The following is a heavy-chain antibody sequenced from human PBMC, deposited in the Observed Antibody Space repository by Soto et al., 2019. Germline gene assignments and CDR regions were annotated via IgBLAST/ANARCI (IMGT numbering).Heavy chain of an antibody. V-gene: IGHV2-5*01. CDR2: IYWHDDE. CDR1: GFSLSTTAAG. D-gene: IGHD2-2*01. J-gene: IGHJ4*02. CDR3: AHGSCSSADCYPNPYLDY. Sequence: QITLKESGPTLVNPTQTLTLTCTFSGFSLSTTAAGVGWIRQPPGKALEWLALIYWHDDERYSPSLKSRLTITKDTSKNQVVLTMTNVDPVDTATYYCAHGSCSSADCYPNPYLDYWGQGILVTVSS.